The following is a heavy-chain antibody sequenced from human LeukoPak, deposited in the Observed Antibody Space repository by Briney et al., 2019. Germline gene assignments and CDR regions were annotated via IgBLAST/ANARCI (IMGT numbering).Heavy chain of an antibody. CDR3: ARRGSGKVFDY. CDR2: IYSGGST. Sequence: GGSLRLSCAASGFTVSSNYLSWVRQAPGKGLEWVSVIYSGGSTYYADSVEGRFTISRDDSKNTLYLQMNSLRAEDTAVYCCARRGSGKVFDYWGQGTLVTVSS. J-gene: IGHJ4*02. D-gene: IGHD2-15*01. V-gene: IGHV3-66*01. CDR1: GFTVSSNY.